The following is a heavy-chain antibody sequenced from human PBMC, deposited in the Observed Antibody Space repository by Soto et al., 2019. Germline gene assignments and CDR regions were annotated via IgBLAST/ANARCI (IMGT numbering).Heavy chain of an antibody. J-gene: IGHJ4*02. CDR3: ARDSPIAVAGPEPSFDY. D-gene: IGHD6-19*01. Sequence: GGSLRLSCAASGLTFSDYYMSWIRQDPGKGLEWVSYISSSGSTIYYADSVKGRFTISRDNAKNSLYLQMNSLRAEDTAVYYCARDSPIAVAGPEPSFDYWGQGTLVTVSS. CDR1: GLTFSDYY. CDR2: ISSSGSTI. V-gene: IGHV3-11*01.